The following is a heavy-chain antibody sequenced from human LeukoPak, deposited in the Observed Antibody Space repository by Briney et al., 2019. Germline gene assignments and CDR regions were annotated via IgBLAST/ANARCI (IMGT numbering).Heavy chain of an antibody. CDR2: INPSGGST. D-gene: IGHD6-19*01. CDR3: ARVWWLANAFDI. V-gene: IGHV1-46*01. Sequence: ASVKVSCKASGYTFTSYYMHWVRQAPGQGLEWMGIINPSGGSTSYAQKFQGRVTMTRDTSISTAYMELSRLRSDDTAVYYCARVWWLANAFDIWGQGTMVTVSS. CDR1: GYTFTSYY. J-gene: IGHJ3*02.